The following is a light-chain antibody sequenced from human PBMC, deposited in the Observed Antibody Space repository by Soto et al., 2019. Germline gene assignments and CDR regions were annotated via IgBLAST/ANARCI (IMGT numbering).Light chain of an antibody. CDR1: QSVDSY. V-gene: IGKV3-11*01. Sequence: EIVLTQSPASLSLSPGERATLSCRASQSVDSYLVWYQQKPGQAPRLLIFGAFNRATGIPARFSGSGSGTDFTLTINSLEPEDCAVYYCQQRDNWPITFGQGTRLEI. CDR3: QQRDNWPIT. J-gene: IGKJ5*01. CDR2: GAF.